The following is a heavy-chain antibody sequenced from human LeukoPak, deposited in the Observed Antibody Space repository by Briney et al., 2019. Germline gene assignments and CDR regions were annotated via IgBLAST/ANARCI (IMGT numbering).Heavy chain of an antibody. Sequence: SETLSLTCTVSGGSISSGDYYWSWVRQPPGKGLEWIRYIYYSGSTYYNPSLKSRVTISVDTSKNQFSLKLSSVTAADTAVYYCARELIWGLLGMDVWGQGTTVTVSS. CDR2: IYYSGST. V-gene: IGHV4-30-4*01. CDR1: GGSISSGDYY. CDR3: ARELIWGLLGMDV. D-gene: IGHD1-26*01. J-gene: IGHJ6*02.